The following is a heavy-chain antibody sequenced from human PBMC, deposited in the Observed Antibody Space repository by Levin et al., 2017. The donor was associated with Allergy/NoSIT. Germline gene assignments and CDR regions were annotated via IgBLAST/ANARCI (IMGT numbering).Heavy chain of an antibody. Sequence: SETLSLTCNVSGDSIRSGNNYWTWIRQPPGKGLEWIGYIYYSGSTYSNPSLNSRVSISVDTAKTQFSLKLNSVTAADTAVYFCARVTPAGTDWFDPWGQGTLVTVSS. J-gene: IGHJ5*02. CDR1: GDSIRSGNNY. D-gene: IGHD6-13*01. V-gene: IGHV4-30-4*01. CDR3: ARVTPAGTDWFDP. CDR2: IYYSGST.